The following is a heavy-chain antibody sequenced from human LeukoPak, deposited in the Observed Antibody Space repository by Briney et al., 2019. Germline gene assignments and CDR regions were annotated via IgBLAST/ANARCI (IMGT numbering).Heavy chain of an antibody. D-gene: IGHD4-17*01. Sequence: SETLSLTCTVSGGSISSSSYYWGWIRQPPGKGLEWIGSIYYSGSTYYNPSLKSRVTISVDTSKNQFSLKLSSVTAADTAVYYCARLGVTTVTTGPTILFDYWGQGTLVTVSS. J-gene: IGHJ4*02. CDR1: GGSISSSSYY. CDR2: IYYSGST. CDR3: ARLGVTTVTTGPTILFDY. V-gene: IGHV4-39*01.